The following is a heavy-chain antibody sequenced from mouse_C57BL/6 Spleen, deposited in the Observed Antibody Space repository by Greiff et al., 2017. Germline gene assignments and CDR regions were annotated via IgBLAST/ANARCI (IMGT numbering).Heavy chain of an antibody. J-gene: IGHJ2*01. CDR1: GFTFSDYG. Sequence: DVMLVESGGGLVKPGGSLKLSCAASGFTFSDYGMHWVRQAPEKGLEWVAYISSGSSTIYYADTVKGRFTISRDNAKNTLFLQMTSLSSEDTAMYYCARQGYYGYGLYYFDYWGQGTTLTVSS. CDR3: ARQGYYGYGLYYFDY. CDR2: ISSGSSTI. D-gene: IGHD2-2*01. V-gene: IGHV5-17*01.